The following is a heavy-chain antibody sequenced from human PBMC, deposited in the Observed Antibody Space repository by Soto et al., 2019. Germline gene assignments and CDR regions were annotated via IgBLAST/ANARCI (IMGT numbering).Heavy chain of an antibody. J-gene: IGHJ6*02. CDR1: GGSISSYY. CDR2: IYYSGST. D-gene: IGHD6-13*01. CDR3: ASSNIAATGFYYYGMDV. Sequence: SETLSLTCTVSGGSISSYYWSWIRQPPGKGLEWIGYIYYSGSTNYNPSLKSRVTISVDTSKNQFSLKLSSVTAADTAVYYCASSNIAATGFYYYGMDVWGRGTTVTVSS. V-gene: IGHV4-59*01.